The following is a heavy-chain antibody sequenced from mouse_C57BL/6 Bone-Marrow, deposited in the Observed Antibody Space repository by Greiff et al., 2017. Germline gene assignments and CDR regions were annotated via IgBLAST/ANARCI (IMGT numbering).Heavy chain of an antibody. D-gene: IGHD1-1*01. CDR1: GFTFSDYG. V-gene: IGHV5-17*01. CDR3: ARGGTVVATGAMDY. Sequence: EVKLQQSGGGLVKPGGSLKLSCAASGFTFSDYGMHWVRQAPEKGLEWVAYISSGSSTIYYADTVKGRFTISRDNAKNTLFLQMTSRRSEDTAMYYCARGGTVVATGAMDYWGQGTSVTVSS. CDR2: ISSGSSTI. J-gene: IGHJ4*01.